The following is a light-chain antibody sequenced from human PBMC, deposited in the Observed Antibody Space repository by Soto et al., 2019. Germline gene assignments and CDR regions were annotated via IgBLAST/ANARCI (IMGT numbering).Light chain of an antibody. Sequence: QSVLTQPASVSGSPGQSITISCTGTSSDVGGYNYVSWYQQHPGKAPKLMIYDVSNRPSGVSNRFSGSKSGNTASLTISGLHAEDEADYYCTSYTSGNYVFGTGTKLTVL. J-gene: IGLJ1*01. CDR3: TSYTSGNYV. CDR1: SSDVGGYNY. CDR2: DVS. V-gene: IGLV2-14*01.